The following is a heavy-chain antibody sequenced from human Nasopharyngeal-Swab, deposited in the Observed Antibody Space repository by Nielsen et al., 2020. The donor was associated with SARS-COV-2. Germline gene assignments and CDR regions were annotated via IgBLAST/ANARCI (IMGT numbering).Heavy chain of an antibody. CDR3: ARDRITIFGVEKPFDY. D-gene: IGHD3-3*01. Sequence: GGSLRLSCAASGFTFSSYSMNWVRQAPGKGLEWVSSISSSSSYIHYADSVKGRFTISRDNAKNSLYLQMNSLRAEDTAVYYCARDRITIFGVEKPFDYWGQGTLVTVSS. V-gene: IGHV3-21*01. CDR1: GFTFSSYS. J-gene: IGHJ4*02. CDR2: ISSSSSYI.